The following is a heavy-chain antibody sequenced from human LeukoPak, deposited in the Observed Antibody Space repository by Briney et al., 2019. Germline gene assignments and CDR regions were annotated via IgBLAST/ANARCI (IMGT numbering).Heavy chain of an antibody. V-gene: IGHV3-23*01. J-gene: IGHJ6*03. D-gene: IGHD6-13*01. Sequence: GGSLRLSCAASGFTFSSYAMSWVRQAAGKGLEWVSAISGSGGSTYYADSVKGRFTISRDNSKNTLYLQMNSQRAEDTAVYYCAKRGSSSWYGLDYYYMDVWGKGTTVTVSS. CDR3: AKRGSSSWYGLDYYYMDV. CDR1: GFTFSSYA. CDR2: ISGSGGST.